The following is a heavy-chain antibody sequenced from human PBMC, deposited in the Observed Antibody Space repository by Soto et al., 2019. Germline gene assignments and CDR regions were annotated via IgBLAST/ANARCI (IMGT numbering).Heavy chain of an antibody. CDR2: INPNSGGT. CDR3: ARDNSQNYGTPAASSWFHP. D-gene: IGHD2-15*01. J-gene: IGHJ5*02. V-gene: IGHV1-2*02. Sequence: ASLKVSWKTSGSTFPVSYIHCVIHHTVQGLEWMGWINPNSGGTNYAQKFQGRVTMTRDTSISTVYMDLSSLRYEDTAVYYCARDNSQNYGTPAASSWFHPCGQGTPVTLS. CDR1: GSTFPVSY.